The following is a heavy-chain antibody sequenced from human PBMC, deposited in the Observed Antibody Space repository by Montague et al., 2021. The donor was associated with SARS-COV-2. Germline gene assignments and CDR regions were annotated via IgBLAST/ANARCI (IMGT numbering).Heavy chain of an antibody. CDR2: VFYNGRT. CDR1: GVSVTTSDYF. V-gene: IGHV4-39*01. CDR3: ARGPSSRYYYGSGIYKYFEY. D-gene: IGHD3-10*01. Sequence: SETLSLTCTVAGVSVTTSDYFWGWIRQPPGKGLEWIGTVFYNGRTRYNPSLNSRVAMSVDTSTNQFSLELSSVTAADTAVYYCARGPSSRYYYGSGIYKYFEYWGQGTLVTVSS. J-gene: IGHJ1*01.